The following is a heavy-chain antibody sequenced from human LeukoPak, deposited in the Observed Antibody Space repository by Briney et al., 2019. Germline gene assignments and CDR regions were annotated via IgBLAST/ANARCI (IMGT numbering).Heavy chain of an antibody. CDR2: IGTGSSYK. CDR3: ASGVIIATPGSLDY. J-gene: IGHJ4*02. D-gene: IGHD6-13*01. Sequence: GGSLPHSCAASGFTFSSYSMNWVRQAPGKGLEWVSSIGTGSSYKNYVDSVRGRLTISRDNAKNSLYLQMNSLRAEDTAVYYCASGVIIATPGSLDYWAQGHVVTVSS. CDR1: GFTFSSYS. V-gene: IGHV3-21*01.